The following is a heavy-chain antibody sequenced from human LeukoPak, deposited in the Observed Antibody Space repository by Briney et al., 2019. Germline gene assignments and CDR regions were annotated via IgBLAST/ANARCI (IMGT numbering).Heavy chain of an antibody. D-gene: IGHD3-10*01. CDR1: GYTFTSYD. Sequence: ASVKVSCKASGYTFTSYDINWVRQATGQGLEWMGWMNPNSGNTGYAQKFQGRVTMTRNTSISTAYMELSSLRPEDTAVYYCARASGRGARVRGVIIKYYFDYWGQGTLVTVSS. CDR3: ARASGRGARVRGVIIKYYFDY. J-gene: IGHJ4*02. V-gene: IGHV1-8*01. CDR2: MNPNSGNT.